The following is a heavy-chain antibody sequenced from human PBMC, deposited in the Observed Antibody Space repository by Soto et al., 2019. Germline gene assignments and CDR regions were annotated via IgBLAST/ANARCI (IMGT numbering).Heavy chain of an antibody. CDR2: MSGSGGGT. D-gene: IGHD2-2*01. J-gene: IGHJ6*02. V-gene: IGHV3-23*01. CDR3: AGAYCSGTTCYGLYGMDV. Sequence: WSLRLSCAASGFSFTNCAMHWVRQASGKGLEWVSSMSGSGGGTYYADSVKGRFTISRDNSKNTLFLQMNSLRAEDTALYYCAGAYCSGTTCYGLYGMDVRGQGTTVTISS. CDR1: GFSFTNCA.